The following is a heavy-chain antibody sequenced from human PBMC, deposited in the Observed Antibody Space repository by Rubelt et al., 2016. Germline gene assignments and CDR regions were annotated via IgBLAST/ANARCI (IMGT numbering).Heavy chain of an antibody. V-gene: IGHV1-69*01. J-gene: IGHJ4*02. D-gene: IGHD1-26*01. CDR2: IIPIFGTA. CDR3: ASDGGKEGSGSYPLDY. Sequence: GQGLEWMGGIIPIFGTANYAQKFQGRVTITADESTSTAYMELSSLRSEDTAVYYCASDGGKEGSGSYPLDYWGQGTLVTVSS.